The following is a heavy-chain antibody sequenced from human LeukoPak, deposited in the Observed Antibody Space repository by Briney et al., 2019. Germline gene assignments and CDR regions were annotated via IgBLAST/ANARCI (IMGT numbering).Heavy chain of an antibody. CDR2: ISYDGSNK. V-gene: IGHV3-30-3*01. D-gene: IGHD2-2*01. CDR1: GFTFSSYA. CDR3: ARDIGIVVVPGATGWFDP. Sequence: GGSLRLSCAASGFTFSSYAMHWVRQAPGKGLEWVAVISYDGSNKYYADSVKGRFTISRDNSKNTLYLQMNSLRAEDTAVYYCARDIGIVVVPGATGWFDPWGQGTLVTVSS. J-gene: IGHJ5*02.